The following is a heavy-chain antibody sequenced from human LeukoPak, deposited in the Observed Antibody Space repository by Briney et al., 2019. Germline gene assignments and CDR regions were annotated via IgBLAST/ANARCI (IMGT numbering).Heavy chain of an antibody. D-gene: IGHD3-10*01. CDR1: GGSISRYY. V-gene: IGHV4-59*01. CDR3: ARVNGSGSYNWFDP. Sequence: SETLSLTCTVSGGSISRYYWSWIRQPPGKGLEWIGYIYYSGSTNYNPSLKSRVTISVDTSKTQFSLKLSSVTAADTAVYYCARVNGSGSYNWFDPWGQGTLVTVSS. J-gene: IGHJ5*02. CDR2: IYYSGST.